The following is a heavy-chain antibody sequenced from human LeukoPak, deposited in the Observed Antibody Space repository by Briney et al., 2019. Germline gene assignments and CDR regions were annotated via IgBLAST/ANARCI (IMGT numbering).Heavy chain of an antibody. D-gene: IGHD4-23*01. CDR2: ISGSSQTT. Sequence: GGSLSLSCATSGFTFKNYDINWVRQAPGKGLEWVSYISGSSQTTFYSDSVKGRFTVSRDNAKNSLFLQMNSLRVEDTAVYYCARVGLVTSGPDYWGQGTQVTVSS. V-gene: IGHV3-48*04. J-gene: IGHJ4*02. CDR1: GFTFKNYD. CDR3: ARVGLVTSGPDY.